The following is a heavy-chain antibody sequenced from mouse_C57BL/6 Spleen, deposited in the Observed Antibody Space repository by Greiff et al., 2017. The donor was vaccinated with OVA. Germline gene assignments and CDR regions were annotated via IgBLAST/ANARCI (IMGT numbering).Heavy chain of an antibody. CDR2: IDPEDGDT. CDR1: GFNIKDYY. J-gene: IGHJ4*01. D-gene: IGHD1-1*01. CDR3: TTGGGSSFYAMDY. Sequence: VHVKQSGAELVRPGASVKLSCTASGFNIKDYYMHWVKQRPEQGLEWIGRIDPEDGDTEYAPKFQGKATMTADTSSNTAYLQLSSLTSEDTAVYYCTTGGGSSFYAMDYWGQGTSVTVSS. V-gene: IGHV14-1*01.